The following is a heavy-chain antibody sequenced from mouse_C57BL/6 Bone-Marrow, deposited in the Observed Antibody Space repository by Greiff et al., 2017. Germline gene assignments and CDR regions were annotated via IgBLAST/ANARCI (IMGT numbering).Heavy chain of an antibody. CDR3: ARYGRNYAMDY. V-gene: IGHV7-3*01. CDR2: IRNKANGYTT. Sequence: VQLQQSGGGLVQPGGSLSLSCAASGFTFTDYYMSWVRQPPGKALGWLGFIRNKANGYTTEYSASVKGRFTISRDNSQRILYLQMNALRAEDSATYYCARYGRNYAMDYWGQGTSVTVSS. CDR1: GFTFTDYY. J-gene: IGHJ4*01.